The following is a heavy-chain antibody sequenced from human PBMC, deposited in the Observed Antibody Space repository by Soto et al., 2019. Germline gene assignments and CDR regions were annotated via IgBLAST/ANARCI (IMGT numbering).Heavy chain of an antibody. V-gene: IGHV3-23*01. CDR1: GFTFSTYA. CDR3: VKGYWKGDV. D-gene: IGHD1-1*01. J-gene: IGHJ6*02. CDR2: ISGSGGSI. Sequence: EVQLLESGGGLVQPGGSLRLSCAASGFTFSTYAMNWVRQAPGNGLEWVSAISGSGGSIHYADSVKGRFTISRDNSKNTLYLQMNSLRDEDTAVDHCVKGYWKGDVWGQGTTDTVSS.